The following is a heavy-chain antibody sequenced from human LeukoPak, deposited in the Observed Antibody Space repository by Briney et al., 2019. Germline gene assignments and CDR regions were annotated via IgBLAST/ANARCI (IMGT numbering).Heavy chain of an antibody. D-gene: IGHD6-19*01. CDR3: ARAGNNSGWGFDP. J-gene: IGHJ5*02. V-gene: IGHV3-53*01. Sequence: PGGSLRLSCAGSGFVVTANYLVWARQAPGKGLEWVSTISIGGDTYYGDSVKGRSAISRDESTNTLSLHLNSLRVEDTAVYYCARAGNNSGWGFDPWGQGTLVTVSS. CDR1: GFVVTANY. CDR2: ISIGGDT.